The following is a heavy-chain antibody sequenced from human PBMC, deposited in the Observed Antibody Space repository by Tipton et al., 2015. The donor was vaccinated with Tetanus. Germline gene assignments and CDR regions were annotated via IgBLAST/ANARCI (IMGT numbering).Heavy chain of an antibody. CDR2: IYYSGGT. D-gene: IGHD1-26*01. CDR1: GGSISSGDYY. CDR3: ASIPPSGGAPFYPFDI. Sequence: LRLSCTVSGGSISSGDYYWSWIRQPPGKGLEWIGYIYYSGGTYYNPSLKSRVTISVDTSKNQFSLKLSSVTAADTAVYYCASIPPSGGAPFYPFDIWGQGTMVTVSS. V-gene: IGHV4-30-4*01. J-gene: IGHJ3*02.